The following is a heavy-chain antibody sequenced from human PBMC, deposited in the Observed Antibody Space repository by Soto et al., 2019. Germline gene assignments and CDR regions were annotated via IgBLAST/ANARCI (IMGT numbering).Heavy chain of an antibody. CDR3: ARKKFTKGSSPYGMGV. J-gene: IGHJ6*02. CDR2: ISSSSSYI. CDR1: GFTFSSYS. D-gene: IGHD1-26*01. V-gene: IGHV3-21*01. Sequence: GGSLRLSCAASGFTFSSYSMNWVRQAPGKGLEWVSSISSSSSYIYYADSVKGRFTISRDNAKNSLYLQMNSLRAEDTAVYYCARKKFTKGSSPYGMGVRGQGTTFTASS.